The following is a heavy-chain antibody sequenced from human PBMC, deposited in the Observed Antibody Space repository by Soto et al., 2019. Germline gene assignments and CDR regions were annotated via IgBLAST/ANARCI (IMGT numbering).Heavy chain of an antibody. J-gene: IGHJ3*02. CDR1: GFTFSKYA. CDR3: ARRSGTTRVAAFDI. Sequence: PGGSLRLSCAVSGFTFSKYAMSWVRQAPGKGLECVSGISSDGGSTYYADSVKGRFTISRDNSKNTVYLQMNNLRAEDMAVYYCARRSGTTRVAAFDIWGQGTMVTVS. V-gene: IGHV3-23*01. CDR2: ISSDGGST. D-gene: IGHD1-7*01.